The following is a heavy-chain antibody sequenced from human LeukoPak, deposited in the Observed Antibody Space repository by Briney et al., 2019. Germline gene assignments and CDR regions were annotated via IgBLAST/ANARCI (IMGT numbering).Heavy chain of an antibody. CDR1: GYTFTSYG. J-gene: IGHJ4*02. CDR2: ISAYNGNT. V-gene: IGHV1-18*01. CDR3: ARKSYDFWSALYYFDY. Sequence: ASVKVSCKASGYTFTSYGISWVRQAPGQGLEWMGWISAYNGNTNYAQKLQGRVTMTTDTSTSTAYMELRSLRSDDTAVYYCARKSYDFWSALYYFDYWGQGTLVTVSS. D-gene: IGHD3-3*01.